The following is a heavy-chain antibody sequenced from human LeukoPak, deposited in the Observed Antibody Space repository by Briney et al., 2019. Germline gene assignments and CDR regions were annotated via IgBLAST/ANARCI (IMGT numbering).Heavy chain of an antibody. Sequence: GESLRLSCGASGLTVSSYGMSWVRQAPGKGLEWVSTIIGSAVNTYYADSVKGRFTISRDDSKNTVYLQMNSLRAEDTAVYSCAKDTSGTSYRGLDQWGQGTLATVSS. J-gene: IGHJ4*02. CDR2: IIGSAVNT. V-gene: IGHV3-23*01. CDR3: AKDTSGTSYRGLDQ. D-gene: IGHD3-10*01. CDR1: GLTVSSYG.